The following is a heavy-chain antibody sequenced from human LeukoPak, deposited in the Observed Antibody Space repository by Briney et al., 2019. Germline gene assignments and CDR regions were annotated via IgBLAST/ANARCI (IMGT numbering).Heavy chain of an antibody. V-gene: IGHV3-53*01. D-gene: IGHD1-26*01. CDR3: AKGPVSAIVGATTLDY. J-gene: IGHJ4*02. CDR2: FYSGGST. CDR1: GFTVSSNY. Sequence: PGGSLRLSCAASGFTVSSNYMTWVRQAPGKGLEWVSVFYSGGSTYYADSVKGRFSISRDNSKNTVYLQMNSLRVEDTAVYYCAKGPVSAIVGATTLDYRGQGTLVTVSS.